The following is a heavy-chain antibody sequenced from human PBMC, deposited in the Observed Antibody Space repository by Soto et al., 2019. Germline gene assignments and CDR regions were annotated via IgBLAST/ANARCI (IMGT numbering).Heavy chain of an antibody. V-gene: IGHV1-69*13. D-gene: IGHD3-22*01. CDR3: ARDRYYYDSSGYYLRHGMDV. CDR2: IIPIFGTA. CDR1: GGTFSSYA. J-gene: IGHJ6*02. Sequence: SVKVSCKASGGTFSSYAISWVRQAPGQGLEWMGGIIPIFGTANYAQKFQGRVTITADESTSTAYMELSSLRSEDTAVYYCARDRYYYDSSGYYLRHGMDVWGQGTTVTVSS.